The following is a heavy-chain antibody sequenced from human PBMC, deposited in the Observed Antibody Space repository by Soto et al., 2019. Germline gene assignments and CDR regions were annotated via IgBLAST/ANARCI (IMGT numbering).Heavy chain of an antibody. D-gene: IGHD3-16*01. V-gene: IGHV1-69*08. Sequence: QVQLVQSGAEVKKPGSSVKVSCKASGGTFSSYTISWVRQAPGQGLEWMGRIIPILGIANYAQKFQGRVTITAHKSTSTADMELSSLRSEDTAVYYCARERGSQSFAPWGQGTLVTVSS. CDR1: GGTFSSYT. J-gene: IGHJ5*02. CDR2: IIPILGIA. CDR3: ARERGSQSFAP.